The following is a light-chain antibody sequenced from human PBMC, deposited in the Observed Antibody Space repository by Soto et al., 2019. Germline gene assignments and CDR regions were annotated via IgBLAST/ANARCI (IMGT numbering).Light chain of an antibody. CDR2: EVS. J-gene: IGLJ2*01. Sequence: QSALTQPPSASGSPGQSVTISCTGTSSDVGGYNYVPWYQQHPSKAPKLMIYEVSKRPSGVPDRFSGSKSGNTASLTVSGLQAEDEADYYCSSYAGSNKGVFGGGTKLTVL. CDR1: SSDVGGYNY. CDR3: SSYAGSNKGV. V-gene: IGLV2-8*01.